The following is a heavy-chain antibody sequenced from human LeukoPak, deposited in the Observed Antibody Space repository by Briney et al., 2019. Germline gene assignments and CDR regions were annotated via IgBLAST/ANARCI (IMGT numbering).Heavy chain of an antibody. CDR3: ARESGDGIAAAGGVDY. Sequence: SGGSLRLSCAVSGFIVNSNYMSWVRQAPGKGLEWVSIIYRDGTTYYADSVKGRFTISRDNSKNTLYLQMNSLRAEDTAVYYCARESGDGIAAAGGVDYWGQGTLVTVSS. D-gene: IGHD6-13*01. CDR1: GFIVNSNY. V-gene: IGHV3-53*01. J-gene: IGHJ4*02. CDR2: IYRDGTT.